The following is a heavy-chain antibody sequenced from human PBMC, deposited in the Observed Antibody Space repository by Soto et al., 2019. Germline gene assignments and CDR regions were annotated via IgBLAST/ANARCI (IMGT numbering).Heavy chain of an antibody. CDR3: ARCYCSGGSCPNWFDS. V-gene: IGHV1-3*01. CDR2: INAGNGNT. Sequence: ASVKVSCKASGYTFTSYAMHWVRQAPGQRLEWMGWINAGNGNTKYSQKFQGRVTITRDTSASTAYMELSSLRSEDTAVYYCARCYCSGGSCPNWFDSWGQGSLVPVSS. D-gene: IGHD2-15*01. J-gene: IGHJ5*01. CDR1: GYTFTSYA.